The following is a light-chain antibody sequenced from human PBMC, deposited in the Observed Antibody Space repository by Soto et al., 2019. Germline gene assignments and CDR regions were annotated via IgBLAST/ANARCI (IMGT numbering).Light chain of an antibody. J-gene: IGLJ2*01. CDR2: EGS. Sequence: QLVLTQPASVSGSPGQSITISCTGTSSDVGSYNLVSWYQQHPGKAPKLMIYEGSERPSGVSNRFSGSKSGNTASLTISGLQAEDEADYYCCSYAGSSTSVVFGGGTKLTVL. V-gene: IGLV2-23*01. CDR1: SSDVGSYNL. CDR3: CSYAGSSTSVV.